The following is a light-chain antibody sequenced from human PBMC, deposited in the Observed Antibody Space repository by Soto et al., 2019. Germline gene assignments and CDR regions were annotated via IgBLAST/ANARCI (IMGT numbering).Light chain of an antibody. V-gene: IGKV3-15*01. CDR2: SAS. CDR1: QSVIYN. CDR3: QQYNDWPIT. J-gene: IGKJ5*01. Sequence: EIIMTQSPATLSVSPGERVTLSCRASQSVIYNVAWYQQRPGQSPRLLMHSASARAAGLPARFSGSGSGTEFSLSIHSLQSEDFAVYFCQQYNDWPITFGQGTRLEI.